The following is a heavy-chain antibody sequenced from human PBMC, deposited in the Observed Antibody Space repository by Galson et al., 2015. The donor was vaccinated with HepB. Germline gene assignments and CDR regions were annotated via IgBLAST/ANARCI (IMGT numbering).Heavy chain of an antibody. D-gene: IGHD6-13*01. CDR3: AGGPLGGSWEAVEY. J-gene: IGHJ4*02. Sequence: SLRLSCAASGFTFSSNYMTWVRQAPGKGLEWVSVIYRGGTTYYADSVKGRFTISRDNSKNTLYLQMNSLRAEDTAVYYCAGGPLGGSWEAVEYWGQGTLVTVSS. V-gene: IGHV3-53*01. CDR1: GFTFSSNY. CDR2: IYRGGTT.